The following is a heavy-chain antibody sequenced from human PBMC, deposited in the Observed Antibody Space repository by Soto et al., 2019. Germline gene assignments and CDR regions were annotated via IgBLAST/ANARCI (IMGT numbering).Heavy chain of an antibody. D-gene: IGHD3-3*01. Sequence: PSETLSLTCAAYGGSFSGYYWSWIRQPPGKGLEWIGEINHSGSTKYNPSLKSRVTIAVDTSKNQFSLKLSSVTAADTTVYYFARSFYDFWSGYYTGSPSDYWGQGTLVTVSS. CDR1: GGSFSGYY. V-gene: IGHV4-34*01. CDR2: INHSGST. J-gene: IGHJ4*02. CDR3: ARSFYDFWSGYYTGSPSDY.